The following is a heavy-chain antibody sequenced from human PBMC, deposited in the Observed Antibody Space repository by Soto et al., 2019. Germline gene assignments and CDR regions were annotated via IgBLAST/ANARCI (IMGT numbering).Heavy chain of an antibody. CDR1: GYTLTELS. J-gene: IGHJ2*01. CDR3: ATCAVTPYWYFDL. D-gene: IGHD4-4*01. CDR2: FDPEDGET. Sequence: ASVKVSCKVSGYTLTELSMHWVRQAPGKGLEWMGGFDPEDGETIYAQKFQGRVNMTEDKSKDTAYMELSSLSSEDTAVYYCATCAVTPYWYFDLWGRGTLVTVSS. V-gene: IGHV1-24*01.